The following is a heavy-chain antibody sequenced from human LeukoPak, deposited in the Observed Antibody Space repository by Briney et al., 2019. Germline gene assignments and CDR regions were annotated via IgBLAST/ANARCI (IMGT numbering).Heavy chain of an antibody. CDR2: IIPIFGTA. V-gene: IGHV1-69*13. D-gene: IGHD1-7*01. CDR1: GGTFSSYA. J-gene: IGHJ5*02. CDR3: ARNNRNYAFGQYNWFDP. Sequence: SVKVSCKASGGTFSSYAISWVRQAPGQGLEWMGGIIPIFGTANYAQKFQGRVTITADESTSTAYMELSSLRSEDTAVYYCARNNRNYAFGQYNWFDPWGQGTLVTVSS.